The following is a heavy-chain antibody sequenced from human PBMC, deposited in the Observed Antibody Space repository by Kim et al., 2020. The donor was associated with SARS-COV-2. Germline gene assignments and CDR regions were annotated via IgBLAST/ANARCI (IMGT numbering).Heavy chain of an antibody. D-gene: IGHD3-10*01. Sequence: GESLKISRKGSGYSFTSYWIGWVRQMPGKGLEWMGIIYPGDSDTRYSPSFQGQVTISADKSISTAYLQWSSLKASDTAMYYCASHNYYGSGSYYEEYFQHWGQGTLVTVSS. CDR2: IYPGDSDT. CDR1: GYSFTSYW. V-gene: IGHV5-51*01. J-gene: IGHJ1*01. CDR3: ASHNYYGSGSYYEEYFQH.